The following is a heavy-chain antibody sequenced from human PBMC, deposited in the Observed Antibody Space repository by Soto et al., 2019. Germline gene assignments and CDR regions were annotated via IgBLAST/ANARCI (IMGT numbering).Heavy chain of an antibody. V-gene: IGHV1-69*13. CDR1: GGTFSSYA. CDR2: IIPIFGTA. CDR3: ATDQGTTTVTTVYYYCGMDA. D-gene: IGHD4-4*01. Sequence: SVKVSCKASGGTFSSYAISWVRQAPGQGLEWMGGIIPIFGTANYAQKFQGRVTITADESTSTAYMELSSLRSEDTAVYYCATDQGTTTVTTVYYYCGMDAWGQGTTVTVTS. J-gene: IGHJ6*02.